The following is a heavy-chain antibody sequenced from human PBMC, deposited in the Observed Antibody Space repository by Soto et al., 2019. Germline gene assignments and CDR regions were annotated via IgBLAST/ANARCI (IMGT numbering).Heavy chain of an antibody. Sequence: QVQLVQSGAEVKKPGSSVKVSCKASGGTFSSYAISWVRQAPGQGLEWMGGIIPIFGTANYAQKFQGRVTSTADESTSTAYMELSSLRSEDTAVYYCARGSNCGGDCYSSPYYYYGMDVWGQGTTVTVSS. CDR3: ARGSNCGGDCYSSPYYYYGMDV. CDR2: IIPIFGTA. V-gene: IGHV1-69*12. D-gene: IGHD2-21*02. CDR1: GGTFSSYA. J-gene: IGHJ6*02.